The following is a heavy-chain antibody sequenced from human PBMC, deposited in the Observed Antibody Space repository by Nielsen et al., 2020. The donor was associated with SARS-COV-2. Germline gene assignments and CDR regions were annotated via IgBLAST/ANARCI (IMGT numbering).Heavy chain of an antibody. J-gene: IGHJ3*01. V-gene: IGHV4-31*03. CDR3: ARGRHITTIRSVSNPGCFDF. Sequence: SETLSLTCTVSGGSIGSTSSGGHYWSWIRQHPERGLEWIGYIYHSGSTYYSPSLRGRVSMSMDTSKNQFSLNLRSVTAADTAVYYCARGRHITTIRSVSNPGCFDFWGQGTLVTVSS. CDR1: GGSIGSTSSGGHY. CDR2: IYHSGST. D-gene: IGHD5-12*01.